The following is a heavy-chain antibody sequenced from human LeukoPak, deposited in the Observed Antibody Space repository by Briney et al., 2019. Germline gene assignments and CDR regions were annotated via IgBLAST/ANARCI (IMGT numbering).Heavy chain of an antibody. V-gene: IGHV3-23*01. CDR1: GFIVSNNY. J-gene: IGHJ4*02. CDR3: AKDRSSSGYQYYFDY. CDR2: ISGSGGST. Sequence: GGSLRLSCTVSGFIVSNNYMNWVRQAPGKGLEWVSAISGSGGSTYYADSVKGRFTISRDNSKNTLYLQMNSLRAEDTAVYYCAKDRSSSGYQYYFDYWGQGTLVTVSS. D-gene: IGHD3-22*01.